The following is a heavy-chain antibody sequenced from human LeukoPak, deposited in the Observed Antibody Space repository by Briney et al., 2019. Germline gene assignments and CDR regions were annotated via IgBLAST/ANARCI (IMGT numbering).Heavy chain of an antibody. Sequence: GGSLRLSCAASGFTFSSYGMHWVRQAPGKGLEWVSVISPDGSNTYYADSVKGRFTISRDNSKNTLSLQMNSLRVEDTAVYYCASLYYETTYTPDYWGQGTLVHVSS. J-gene: IGHJ4*02. CDR1: GFTFSSYG. CDR3: ASLYYETTYTPDY. V-gene: IGHV3-30*03. CDR2: ISPDGSNT. D-gene: IGHD3-22*01.